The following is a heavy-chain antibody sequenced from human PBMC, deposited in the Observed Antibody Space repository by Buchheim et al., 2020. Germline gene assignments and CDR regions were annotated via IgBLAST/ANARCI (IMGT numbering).Heavy chain of an antibody. D-gene: IGHD2-15*01. CDR1: GGSISSGGYY. V-gene: IGHV4-31*03. CDR3: AREDRGYCSGGSCYSHWFDP. Sequence: QVQLQESGPGLVKPSQTLSLTCTVSGGSISSGGYYWSWIRQHPGKGLEWIGYIYYSGSTYYNPSLKSRVTISVDTSKNQVSLQLSSVTAADTAVYYCAREDRGYCSGGSCYSHWFDPWGQGTL. J-gene: IGHJ5*02. CDR2: IYYSGST.